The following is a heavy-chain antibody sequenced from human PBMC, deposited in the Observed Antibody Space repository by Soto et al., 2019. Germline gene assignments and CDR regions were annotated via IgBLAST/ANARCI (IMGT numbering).Heavy chain of an antibody. CDR2: ISSTTNYI. J-gene: IGHJ4*02. CDR3: ARESEDLTSNFDY. V-gene: IGHV3-21*06. Sequence: GGSLRLSCAASGFTFTRYSMNWVRQATGKGLEWVSSISSTTNYIYYGDSMKGRFTISRDNAKNSLYLEMNSLRAEDTAVYYCARESEDLTSNFDYWGQGTLVTVSS. CDR1: GFTFTRYS.